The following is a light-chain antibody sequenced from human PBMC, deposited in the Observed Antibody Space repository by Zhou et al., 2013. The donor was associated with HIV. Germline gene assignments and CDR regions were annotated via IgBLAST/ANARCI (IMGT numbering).Light chain of an antibody. V-gene: IGKV1-39*01. J-gene: IGKJ2*01. CDR3: LQYSYYLNT. CDR1: QYISTY. CDR2: DAS. Sequence: DVQVTQSPSSLSASVGERVIITCRASQYISTYVNWYQHKPGKAPNLLIHDASRLHSGVPSRFSGSGSGTDFTLTISCLQPDDFATYYCLQYSYYLNTFGQGTKLEIK.